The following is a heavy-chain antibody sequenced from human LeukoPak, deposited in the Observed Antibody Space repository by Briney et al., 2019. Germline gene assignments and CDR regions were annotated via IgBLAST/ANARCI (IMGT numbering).Heavy chain of an antibody. V-gene: IGHV4-59*08. CDR1: GGSISSYY. J-gene: IGHJ3*02. Sequence: SETLSLTCTVSGGSISSYYWSWIRQPPGKGLEWIGYTYYSGSTNYNPSLKSRVTISVDPSKNQFSLKLSSVTASDTAVYYCARHNDYNEEAFDIWGQGTLVTVSS. CDR3: ARHNDYNEEAFDI. D-gene: IGHD3-16*01. CDR2: TYYSGST.